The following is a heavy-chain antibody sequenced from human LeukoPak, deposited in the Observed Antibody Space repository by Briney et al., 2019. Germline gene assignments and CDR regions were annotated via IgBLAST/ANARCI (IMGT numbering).Heavy chain of an antibody. V-gene: IGHV1-46*01. J-gene: IGHJ6*02. CDR3: ARAGGILTGYSYYYGMDV. CDR1: GYTFTSYY. Sequence: ASVKVSCKASGYTFTSYYMHWVRQAPEQGLEWMGIINPSGGSTSYAQKFQGRVTMTRDTSTSTVYMELSSLRSEDTAVYYCARAGGILTGYSYYYGMDVWGQGTTVTVSS. D-gene: IGHD3-9*01. CDR2: INPSGGST.